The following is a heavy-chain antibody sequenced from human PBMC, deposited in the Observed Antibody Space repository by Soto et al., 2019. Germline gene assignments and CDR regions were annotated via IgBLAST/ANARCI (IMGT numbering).Heavy chain of an antibody. D-gene: IGHD5-12*01. CDR1: GGSITSSSYY. CDR2: IYYSGST. J-gene: IGHJ4*02. Sequence: GGSITSSSYYWGWIRQPPGKGLEWIGSIYYSGSTYYNPSLKSRVTISVDRSKNQFSLKLSSVTAADTAVYYCAAGGGLPRYYWGQGTLVTVSS. CDR3: AAGGGLPRYY. V-gene: IGHV4-39*07.